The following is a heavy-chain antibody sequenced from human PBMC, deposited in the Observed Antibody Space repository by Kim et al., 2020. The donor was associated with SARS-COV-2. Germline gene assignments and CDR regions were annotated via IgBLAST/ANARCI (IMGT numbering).Heavy chain of an antibody. D-gene: IGHD1-1*01. J-gene: IGHJ4*02. CDR1: GYTLSEFS. CDR3: KGGNTIDFDY. Sequence: ASVKVSCKVSGYTLSEFSIHWVRQVPGKGLEWMGGFVPEDGETVYAQKFQGRVTMTEDTSTDTAYMDLRSLRSEDTAVYYCKGGNTIDFDYWGQGTLVTVSA. V-gene: IGHV1-24*01. CDR2: FVPEDGET.